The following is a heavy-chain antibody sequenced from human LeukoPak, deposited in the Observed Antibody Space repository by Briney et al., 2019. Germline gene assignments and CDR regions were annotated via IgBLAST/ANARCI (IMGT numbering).Heavy chain of an antibody. CDR2: ISDRGDNK. Sequence: PGGSLRLSCEASGFTFSSHAMSWVRQAPGKGLEWVSAISDRGDNKQYTDSVKGRLTISRDNSKNTLYLQMNSLRADDTAVYYCAKSSRYGTGWYGRIDYWGQGTLVTVS. D-gene: IGHD6-19*01. CDR1: GFTFSSHA. CDR3: AKSSRYGTGWYGRIDY. V-gene: IGHV3-23*01. J-gene: IGHJ4*02.